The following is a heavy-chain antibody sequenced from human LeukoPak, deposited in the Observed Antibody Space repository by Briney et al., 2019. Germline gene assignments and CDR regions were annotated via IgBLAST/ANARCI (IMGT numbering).Heavy chain of an antibody. CDR2: NYYSGST. D-gene: IGHD1-26*01. Sequence: SETLSLTCTFSGGSISSGDYYWSWNRHPPGQGLMWIGNNYYSGSTYYNPSLRSRLYISVDTAKSQSSLKVSSVTAADTAVYYCARHAYRRGASIDNWFDPWGQGTLVTVSS. J-gene: IGHJ5*02. CDR1: GGSISSGDYY. V-gene: IGHV4-30-4*01. CDR3: ARHAYRRGASIDNWFDP.